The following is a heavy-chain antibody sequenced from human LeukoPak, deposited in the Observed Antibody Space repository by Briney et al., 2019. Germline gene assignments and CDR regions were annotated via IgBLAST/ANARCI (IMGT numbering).Heavy chain of an antibody. CDR3: ARHVSSQGMPGIAAAKTYAFDI. V-gene: IGHV4-30-4*08. Sequence: PSQTLSLTCTVSGGSISSGDYYWSWIRQPPGKGLEWIGYIYYSGSTYYNPSLKSRLTISVDTSKNQFSLKLSSATAADTAVYYCARHVSSQGMPGIAAAKTYAFDIWGQGTMVTVSS. J-gene: IGHJ3*02. CDR1: GGSISSGDYY. D-gene: IGHD6-13*01. CDR2: IYYSGST.